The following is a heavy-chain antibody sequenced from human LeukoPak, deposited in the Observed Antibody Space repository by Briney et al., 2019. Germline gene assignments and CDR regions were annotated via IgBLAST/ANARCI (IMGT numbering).Heavy chain of an antibody. CDR1: GYSFTNYG. CDR3: ARATLNYDILTGYYYFDY. Sequence: ASVKVSCKGSGYSFTNYGISWVRQAPGEGLEWMGWINPNSGGTNYAQKFQGRVTMTRDTSISTACMELSRLRSDDTAVYHCARATLNYDILTGYYYFDYWGQGTLVTVSS. J-gene: IGHJ4*02. CDR2: INPNSGGT. D-gene: IGHD3-9*01. V-gene: IGHV1-2*02.